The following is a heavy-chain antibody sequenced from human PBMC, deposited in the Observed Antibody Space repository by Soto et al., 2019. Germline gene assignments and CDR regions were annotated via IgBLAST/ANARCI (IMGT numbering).Heavy chain of an antibody. D-gene: IGHD3-10*01. CDR2: ISYDGSNK. V-gene: IGHV3-30*18. CDR3: AKSYEATYYYGSGSLDY. J-gene: IGHJ4*02. Sequence: GGSLRLSCAASGFTFSSYGMHWVRQAPGKGLEWVAVISYDGSNKYYADSVKGRFTISRDNSKNTLYLQMNSLRAEDTAVYYCAKSYEATYYYGSGSLDYWGQGTLVTVSS. CDR1: GFTFSSYG.